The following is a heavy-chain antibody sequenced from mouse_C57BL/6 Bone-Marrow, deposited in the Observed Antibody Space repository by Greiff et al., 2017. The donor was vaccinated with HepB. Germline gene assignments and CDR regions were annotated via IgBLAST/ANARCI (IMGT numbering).Heavy chain of an antibody. D-gene: IGHD1-1*01. CDR1: GFSFNTYA. V-gene: IGHV10-1*01. CDR3: VRGGDGSRTGAMDY. J-gene: IGHJ4*01. Sequence: EVKLVESGGGLVQPKGSLKLSCAASGFSFNTYAMNWVRQAPGKGLEWVARIRSKSNNYATYYADSVKDRFTISRDDSESMLYLQMNNLKTEDTAMYYCVRGGDGSRTGAMDYWGQGTSVTVSS. CDR2: IRSKSNNYAT.